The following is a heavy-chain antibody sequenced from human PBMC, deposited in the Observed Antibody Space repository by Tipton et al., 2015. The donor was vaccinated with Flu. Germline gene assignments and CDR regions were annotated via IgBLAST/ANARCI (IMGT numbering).Heavy chain of an antibody. CDR1: GYTFTSYG. CDR2: ISAYNGNT. CDR3: ARDGGSGRGYYYYYGMDV. Sequence: QLVQSGAEVKKPGASVKVSCKASGYTFTSYGISWVRQAPGQGLEWMGWISAYNGNTNYAQRLQGRVTMTTDTSTSTAYMELRSLRSDDTAVYYCARDGGSGRGYYYYYGMDVWGQGTTVTVSS. J-gene: IGHJ6*02. V-gene: IGHV1-18*01. D-gene: IGHD3-10*01.